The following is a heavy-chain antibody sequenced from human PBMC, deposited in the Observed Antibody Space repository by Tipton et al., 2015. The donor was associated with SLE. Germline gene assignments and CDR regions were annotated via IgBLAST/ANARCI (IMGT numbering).Heavy chain of an antibody. J-gene: IGHJ2*01. CDR2: IYYSGST. Sequence: LRLSCTVSGGSISSYYWSWIRQPPGKGLEWIGYIYYSGSTNYNPSLKSRVTISVDTSKNQFSLKLSYVTAADTAVYYCARGGWDREWYFDLWGRGTLVTVSS. CDR3: ARGGWDREWYFDL. D-gene: IGHD6-19*01. V-gene: IGHV4-59*01. CDR1: GGSISSYY.